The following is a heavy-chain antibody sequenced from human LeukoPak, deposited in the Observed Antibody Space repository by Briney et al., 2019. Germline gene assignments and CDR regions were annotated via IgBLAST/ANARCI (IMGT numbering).Heavy chain of an antibody. D-gene: IGHD3-3*01. J-gene: IGHJ4*02. CDR1: GGSISSYY. CDR3: AKLYGITFFGVVIEYYFDY. CDR2: IYYSGST. V-gene: IGHV4-59*08. Sequence: SETLSLTCTVSGGSISSYYWSWIRQPPGKGLEWIGYIYYSGSTNYNPSLKSRVTISVDTSKNQFSLKLSSVAAADTAVYYCAKLYGITFFGVVIEYYFDYWGQGTLATVSS.